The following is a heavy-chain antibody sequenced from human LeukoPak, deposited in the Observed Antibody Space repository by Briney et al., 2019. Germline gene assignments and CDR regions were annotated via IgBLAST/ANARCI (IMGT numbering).Heavy chain of an antibody. CDR3: ARDQGVNCSGGACTAFDI. CDR2: ISSSSSYI. D-gene: IGHD2-15*01. CDR1: GFTFSSYT. J-gene: IGHJ3*02. Sequence: PGGSLRLSCAASGFTFSSYTMNWVRQAPGKGLEWVSSISSSSSYIYYVDSVKGRFSISRHNAKNSLYLQMDRLGADDTAVYYCARDQGVNCSGGACTAFDIWGQGTMVTVSS. V-gene: IGHV3-21*06.